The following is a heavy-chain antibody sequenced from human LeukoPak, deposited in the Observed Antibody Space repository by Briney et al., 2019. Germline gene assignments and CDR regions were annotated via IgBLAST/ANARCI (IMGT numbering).Heavy chain of an antibody. CDR3: TRVRIAVAGWYYYSMDV. V-gene: IGHV3-49*04. Sequence: PGGSLRLSCTASGFTFGDYAMSWVRQAPGKGLEWVGFIRSKAYGGTTEYAASVKGRFTISRDDSKSIAYLQMNSLKTEDTAVYYCTRVRIAVAGWYYYSMDVWGKGTTVTVSS. D-gene: IGHD6-19*01. J-gene: IGHJ6*04. CDR1: GFTFGDYA. CDR2: IRSKAYGGTT.